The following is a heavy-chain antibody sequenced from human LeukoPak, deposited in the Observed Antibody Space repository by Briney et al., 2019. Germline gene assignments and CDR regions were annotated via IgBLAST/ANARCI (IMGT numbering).Heavy chain of an antibody. CDR2: ISGSGGST. V-gene: IGHV3-23*01. CDR3: ARGVAKHSGSPPEY. D-gene: IGHD1-26*01. CDR1: GFIFSSYA. Sequence: GGSLRLSCAASGFIFSSYAMSWVRQAPGKGLEWVSAISGSGGSTYYADSVKGRFTISRDNSKNTLYLQMKSLRAGDTAVYYCARGVAKHSGSPPEYWGQGTQVTVSS. J-gene: IGHJ4*02.